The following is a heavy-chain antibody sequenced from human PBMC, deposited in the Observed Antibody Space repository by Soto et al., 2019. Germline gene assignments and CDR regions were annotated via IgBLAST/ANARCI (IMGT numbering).Heavy chain of an antibody. J-gene: IGHJ4*02. D-gene: IGHD6-13*01. CDR2: IYPGDSDT. CDR1: GYSFTSYL. CDR3: ARRRGGGAAAAGLNSDY. V-gene: IGHV5-51*01. Sequence: GESLKISCKGSGYSFTSYLIGLVRQMPGKGLEWMGIIYPGDSDTRYSPSFQGQVTISADKSISTAYLQWSSLKASDTAMYYCARRRGGGAAAAGLNSDYWGQGTLVTVSS.